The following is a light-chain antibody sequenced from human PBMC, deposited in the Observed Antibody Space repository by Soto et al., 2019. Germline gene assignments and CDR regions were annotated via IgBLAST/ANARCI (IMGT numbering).Light chain of an antibody. J-gene: IGKJ2*01. CDR2: AAS. Sequence: DIQMTQSPSSLSASVGDTVTITCRASQSISVHLNWYQQKGGKVPKLLIYAASNLYSGVPSRFSGSGSETDFALTISSLQHEDFATYYCQQSYITPYTFGQGTRLEIK. CDR1: QSISVH. V-gene: IGKV1-39*01. CDR3: QQSYITPYT.